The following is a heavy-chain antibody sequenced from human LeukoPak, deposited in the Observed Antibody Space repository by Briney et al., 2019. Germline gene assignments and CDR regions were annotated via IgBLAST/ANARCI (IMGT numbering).Heavy chain of an antibody. CDR3: ARGLGYGDYGRFDP. CDR1: GGSISSYY. D-gene: IGHD4-17*01. J-gene: IGHJ5*02. V-gene: IGHV4-59*01. CDR2: IYYSGST. Sequence: SETLSLTCTVSGGSISSYYWSWIRQPPGKGLEWIGYIYYSGSTNYNPSLKRRVTISVDTSKNQFSLKLTSVTAADTALYYCARGLGYGDYGRFDPWGQGTLVTVSS.